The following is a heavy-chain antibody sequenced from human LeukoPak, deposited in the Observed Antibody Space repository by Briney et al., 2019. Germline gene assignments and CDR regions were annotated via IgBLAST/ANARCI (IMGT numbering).Heavy chain of an antibody. CDR3: ARQTGTLYNWFDP. V-gene: IGHV5-51*01. D-gene: IGHD1-1*01. J-gene: IGHJ5*02. CDR2: IYPGDSDT. Sequence: GESLKISCEGSGYTFTSYWIAWVRQMPGKGLEWMGIIYPGDSDTRYSPSFQGQVTISADKSISTAYLQWSSLTASDTAMYYCARQTGTLYNWFDPWGQGTLVTVSS. CDR1: GYTFTSYW.